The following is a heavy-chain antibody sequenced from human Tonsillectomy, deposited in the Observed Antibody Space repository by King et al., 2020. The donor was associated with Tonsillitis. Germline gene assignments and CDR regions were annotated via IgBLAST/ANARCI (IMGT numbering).Heavy chain of an antibody. J-gene: IGHJ4*02. CDR1: GFTFSSYE. CDR3: ARETYDSSGFDH. D-gene: IGHD3-22*01. CDR2: ISSSGSTI. Sequence: VQLVESGGGLVQPGGSLRLSCAASGFTFSSYEMNWVRQAPGKGREWGSYISSSGSTIYYADSVKGRFTISRDNAKNSLYLQMNSLRAEDTAVYYCARETYDSSGFDHWGQGTLVTVSS. V-gene: IGHV3-48*03.